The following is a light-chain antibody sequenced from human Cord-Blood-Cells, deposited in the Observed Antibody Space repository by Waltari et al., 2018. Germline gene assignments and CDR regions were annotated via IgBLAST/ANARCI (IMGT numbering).Light chain of an antibody. CDR2: AAS. Sequence: AIQMTQSPSSLSASVVDRVTITYRASQGIRNDLGWYQQKPGKAPKLLIYAASSLQSGVPSRFSGSGSGTDFTLTISSLQPEDFATYYCLQDYNYPYTFGQGTKLEIK. V-gene: IGKV1-6*01. CDR3: LQDYNYPYT. J-gene: IGKJ2*01. CDR1: QGIRND.